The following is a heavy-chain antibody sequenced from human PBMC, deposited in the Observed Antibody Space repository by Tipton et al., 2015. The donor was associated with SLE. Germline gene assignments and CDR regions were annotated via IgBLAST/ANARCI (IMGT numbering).Heavy chain of an antibody. CDR3: AKGGKYYDFWSGYSTGFDY. V-gene: IGHV3-23*04. D-gene: IGHD3-3*01. J-gene: IGHJ4*02. CDR1: GFTFSSYA. Sequence: QLVQSGGGLVQPGGSLRLSCAASGFTFSSYAMSWVRQAPGKGLEWVSAISGSGGSTYHADSVKGRFTISRDNSKNTLYLQMNSLRAEDTAVYYCAKGGKYYDFWSGYSTGFDYWGQGTLVTVSS. CDR2: ISGSGGST.